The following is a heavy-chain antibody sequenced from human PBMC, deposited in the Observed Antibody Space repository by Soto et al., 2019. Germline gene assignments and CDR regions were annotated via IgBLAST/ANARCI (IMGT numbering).Heavy chain of an antibody. J-gene: IGHJ4*02. CDR2: ISYDGGDK. Sequence: QVQLVESGGGVVQPGRSLRLSCAASGFTFSTHAMHWVRQAPGKGLEWVAVISYDGGDKYSADSLKGRFTISRDNSKNTLYLQMNSLSPEDTAVYYCARVGAGAGYFLDCWGQGTLVTVSS. D-gene: IGHD3-9*01. V-gene: IGHV3-30-3*01. CDR1: GFTFSTHA. CDR3: ARVGAGAGYFLDC.